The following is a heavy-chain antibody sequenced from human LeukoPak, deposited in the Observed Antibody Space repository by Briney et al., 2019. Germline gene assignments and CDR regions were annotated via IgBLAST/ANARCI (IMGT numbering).Heavy chain of an antibody. Sequence: SETLSLTCTVSGGSISSSSYYWGWLRQPPGKGLEWIGSIYYSGSTYYNPSLENRVTISIDTSKNHFSLKLSSLSAADTSVYYCAKRDDSGGNLVDLWGQGTLVTVS. CDR3: AKRDDSGGNLVDL. J-gene: IGHJ4*02. CDR2: IYYSGST. D-gene: IGHD3-22*01. V-gene: IGHV4-39*02. CDR1: GGSISSSSYY.